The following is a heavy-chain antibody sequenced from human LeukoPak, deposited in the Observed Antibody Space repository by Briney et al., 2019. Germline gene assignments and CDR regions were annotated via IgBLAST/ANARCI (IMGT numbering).Heavy chain of an antibody. D-gene: IGHD3-10*01. J-gene: IGHJ4*02. Sequence: PGGSLRLSCAASGFTFSTAWMSWVRQAPGKGLEWVGRIKSKTDGGTTDYAAPVKGRFTISRDDSKNTLYLQMNSLKTEDTAVYYCTSPMVRGAYYFDYWGQGTLVTVSS. CDR2: IKSKTDGGTT. CDR1: GFTFSTAW. CDR3: TSPMVRGAYYFDY. V-gene: IGHV3-15*01.